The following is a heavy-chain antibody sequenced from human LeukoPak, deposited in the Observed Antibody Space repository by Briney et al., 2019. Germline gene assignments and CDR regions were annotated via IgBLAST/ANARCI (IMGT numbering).Heavy chain of an antibody. D-gene: IGHD6-13*01. J-gene: IGHJ5*02. V-gene: IGHV4-34*01. CDR3: ATHLQQLVRPPSNRFDP. CDR2: INHSGST. Sequence: PSETLSLTCAGYGGSFSGYYWSWIRQPPGKGLEGIGEINHSGSTNYNPSLKSRVTISVDTSKNQFSLKLTSVPAADTAVHYCATHLQQLVRPPSNRFDPWGQGTLVTVSS. CDR1: GGSFSGYY.